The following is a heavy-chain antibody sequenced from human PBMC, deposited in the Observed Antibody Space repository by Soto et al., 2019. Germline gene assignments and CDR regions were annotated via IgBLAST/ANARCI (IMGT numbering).Heavy chain of an antibody. J-gene: IGHJ5*02. CDR3: ARDVAAAGGHWFDP. D-gene: IGHD6-13*01. CDR2: VYYSGST. CDR1: GGSISSYY. Sequence: NPSETLSLTCTVSGGSISSYYWSWIRQPPGKGLEWIGYVYYSGSTNYNPSLKSRVTISVDTSKNQFSLKLSSVTAADTAVYYCARDVAAAGGHWFDPWGQGTLVTVSS. V-gene: IGHV4-59*01.